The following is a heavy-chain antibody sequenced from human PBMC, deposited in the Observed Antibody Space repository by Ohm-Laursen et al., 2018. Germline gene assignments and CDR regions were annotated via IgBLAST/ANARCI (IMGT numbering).Heavy chain of an antibody. J-gene: IGHJ5*02. CDR2: IFHNGNA. D-gene: IGHD2-2*01. CDR3: ARQVPAATRGRFDN. CDR1: GGSISSYS. V-gene: IGHV4-59*07. Sequence: PSDTLSLTCTVSGGSISSYSWSWIRQPPGRGLEWIAYIFHNGNAVYNPSLKNRVTISVDTSRNQFSLKLSSVTASDTAVYYCARQVPAATRGRFDNWGQGTLVTVSS.